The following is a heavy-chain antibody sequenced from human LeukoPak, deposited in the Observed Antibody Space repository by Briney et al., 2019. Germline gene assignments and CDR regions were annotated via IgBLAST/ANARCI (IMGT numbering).Heavy chain of an antibody. Sequence: SETLSLTCTVSGGSISSSSYYWGWIRQPPGKGLEWIGSIHYSGSTNYNPSLKSRVTISVDTSKNQFSLKLSSVTAADTAVYYCARATRAARHFDYWGQGTLVTVSS. CDR2: IHYSGST. CDR3: ARATRAARHFDY. CDR1: GGSISSSSYY. V-gene: IGHV4-39*07. J-gene: IGHJ4*02. D-gene: IGHD6-6*01.